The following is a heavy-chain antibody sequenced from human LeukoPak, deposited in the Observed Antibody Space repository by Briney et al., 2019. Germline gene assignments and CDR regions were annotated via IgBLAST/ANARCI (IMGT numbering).Heavy chain of an antibody. CDR2: ISYDGSNK. V-gene: IGHV3-30*04. D-gene: IGHD3-10*01. J-gene: IGHJ4*02. Sequence: PGRSLRLSCAASGFTFSSYAMRWVRQAPGKGLEWVAVISYDGSNKYYADSVKGRFTISRDNSKNTLYLQMNSLRAEDTAVYYCASGSGGYYRIDYWGQGTLVTVSS. CDR1: GFTFSSYA. CDR3: ASGSGGYYRIDY.